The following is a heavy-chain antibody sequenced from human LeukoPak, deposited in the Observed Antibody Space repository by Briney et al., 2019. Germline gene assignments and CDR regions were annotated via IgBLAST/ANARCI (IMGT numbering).Heavy chain of an antibody. CDR1: GGSISSGGYY. V-gene: IGHV4-31*03. CDR3: ARGLVGYYLSYYYYYGMDV. CDR2: IYYSGST. D-gene: IGHD3-3*01. Sequence: LSETLSLTCTVSGGSISSGGYYWSWIRQHPGKGLEWVGYIYYSGSTYYNPSLKSRVTISVDTSKNQFSLKLSSVTAADTAVYYCARGLVGYYLSYYYYYGMDVWGQGTTVTVSS. J-gene: IGHJ6*02.